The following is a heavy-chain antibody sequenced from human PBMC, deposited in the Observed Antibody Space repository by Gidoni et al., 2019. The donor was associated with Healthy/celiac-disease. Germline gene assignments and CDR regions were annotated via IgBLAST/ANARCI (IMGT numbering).Heavy chain of an antibody. CDR2: ISSSTSTI. D-gene: IGHD2-15*01. CDR1: GFTFSDYS. CDR3: ARDGRYCSGGSCPNYYYYVMDV. Sequence: EVQLVESGGGLVQPGGSLRLSCAASGFTFSDYSMNWVRQAPGKGLEWVSYISSSTSTIYYADSVKGRFTISRDNAKNSLYLQMNSLRAEDTAVYYCARDGRYCSGGSCPNYYYYVMDVWGQGTTVTVSS. J-gene: IGHJ6*02. V-gene: IGHV3-48*01.